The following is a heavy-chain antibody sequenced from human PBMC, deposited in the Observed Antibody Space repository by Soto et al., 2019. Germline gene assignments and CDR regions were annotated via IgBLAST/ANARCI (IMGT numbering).Heavy chain of an antibody. CDR3: AHRVLRTVFGLVTTTAIYFDF. CDR2: IYWDDDK. V-gene: IGHV2-5*02. J-gene: IGHJ4*02. CDR1: GFSLTTSGVG. D-gene: IGHD3-3*01. Sequence: QITLNESGPTQVKPRQTLTLTCTFSGFSLTTSGVGVGWIRQSPGKAPEWLALIYWDDDKRYSPSLKIRLTITKDTSKNQVVLTIADLDPADTATYYCAHRVLRTVFGLVTTTAIYFDFWGQGTPVAVSS.